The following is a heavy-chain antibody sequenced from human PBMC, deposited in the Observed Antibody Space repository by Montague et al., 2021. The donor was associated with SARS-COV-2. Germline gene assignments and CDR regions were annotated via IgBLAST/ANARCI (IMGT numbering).Heavy chain of an antibody. D-gene: IGHD3-9*01. V-gene: IGHV4-59*01. Sequence: SETLSLTCTVSGCSISSYYWSWIRQPPGKGLEWIGRIYYSGITNYNPSLKSRVTISVDTSKNQFSLKLSSVTAADTAVYYCAGTGLETYDIFTGYNVNAFDMWGQGTMVTVSS. CDR1: GCSISSYY. CDR2: IYYSGIT. J-gene: IGHJ3*02. CDR3: AGTGLETYDIFTGYNVNAFDM.